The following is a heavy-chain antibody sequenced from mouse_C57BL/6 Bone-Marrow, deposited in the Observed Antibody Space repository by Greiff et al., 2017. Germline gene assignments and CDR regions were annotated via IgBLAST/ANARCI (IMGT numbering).Heavy chain of an antibody. CDR2: IDPENGDT. D-gene: IGHD2-5*01. J-gene: IGHJ3*01. Sequence: LVESGAELVRPGASVKLSCTASGFNIKDDYMHWVKQRPEQGLEWIGWIDPENGDTEYASKFQGKATITADTSSNTAYLQLSSLTSEDTAVYYCTLYYSNSAWFAYWGQGTLVTVSA. V-gene: IGHV14-4*01. CDR3: TLYYSNSAWFAY. CDR1: GFNIKDDY.